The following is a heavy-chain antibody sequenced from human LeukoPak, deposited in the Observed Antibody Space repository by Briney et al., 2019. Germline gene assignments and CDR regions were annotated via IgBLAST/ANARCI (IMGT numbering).Heavy chain of an antibody. CDR1: GGSISSYY. Sequence: SETLSLTCTVSGGSISSYYWSWIRQPPGKGLEWIGYIYYSGSTNYNPSLKSRVTISVDTSKNQFSLKLSSVTAADTAVHYCAREGYDSSGYYRYWYFDLWGRGTLVTVSS. CDR2: IYYSGST. D-gene: IGHD3-22*01. V-gene: IGHV4-59*01. J-gene: IGHJ2*01. CDR3: AREGYDSSGYYRYWYFDL.